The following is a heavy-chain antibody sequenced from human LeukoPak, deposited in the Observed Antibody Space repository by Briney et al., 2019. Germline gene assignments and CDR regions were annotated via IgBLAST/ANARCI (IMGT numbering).Heavy chain of an antibody. CDR3: AKGRGQAVAGSKVGFDS. CDR2: ISGSDGTT. CDR1: AFTFVSYA. V-gene: IGHV3-23*01. D-gene: IGHD6-19*01. J-gene: IGHJ4*02. Sequence: GGSLRLSCAASAFTFVSYAMSWVRQAPGKGLQWVSGISGSDGTTDYTDSVKGRFIISRDNSKNTLHLQMNTLRADDTAVYYCAKGRGQAVAGSKVGFDSWGQGTLVTVSS.